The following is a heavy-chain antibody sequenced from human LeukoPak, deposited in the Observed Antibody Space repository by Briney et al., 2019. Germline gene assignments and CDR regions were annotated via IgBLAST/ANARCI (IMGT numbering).Heavy chain of an antibody. V-gene: IGHV3-21*01. CDR1: GFTFSSYS. D-gene: IGHD6-19*01. CDR3: ARALGWGQDFFDY. CDR2: VSTSSTSI. Sequence: GGSLRLSCAASGFTFSSYSMNWVRQAPGKGLEWVSSVSTSSTSIFYADSMKGRFTISRDNAKNSLYLQINSLGAEDTAVYYCARALGWGQDFFDYWGQGTLVTVSS. J-gene: IGHJ4*02.